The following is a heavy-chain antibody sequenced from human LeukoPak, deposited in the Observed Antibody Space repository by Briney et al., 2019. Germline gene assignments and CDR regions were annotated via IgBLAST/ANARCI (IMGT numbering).Heavy chain of an antibody. D-gene: IGHD3-10*01. CDR2: IYHTGST. J-gene: IGHJ4*02. CDR1: GGSISSSNW. CDR3: ARDPHYGSGSYSFDY. V-gene: IGHV4-4*02. Sequence: SETLSLTCAVSGGSISSSNWWSWVRQPPGKGLEWIGEIYHTGSTNYNPSLKSRVTISVDKSKNQFSLKLSSVTAADTAVYYCARDPHYGSGSYSFDYWGQGTLVTVSS.